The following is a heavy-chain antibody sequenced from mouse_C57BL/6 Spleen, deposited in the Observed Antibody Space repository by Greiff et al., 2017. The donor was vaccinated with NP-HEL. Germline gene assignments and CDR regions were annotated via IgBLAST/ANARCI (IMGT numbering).Heavy chain of an antibody. CDR3: APAYYSNYGGFY. D-gene: IGHD2-5*01. CDR1: GYSFTGYY. J-gene: IGHJ2*01. Sequence: EVQLQQSGPELVKPGASVKISCKASGYSFTGYYMNWVKQSPEKSLEWIGEINPSTGGTTYNQKFKAKATLTVDKSSSTAYMQLKSLTSEDSAVYYCAPAYYSNYGGFYWGQGTTLTVSS. V-gene: IGHV1-42*01. CDR2: INPSTGGT.